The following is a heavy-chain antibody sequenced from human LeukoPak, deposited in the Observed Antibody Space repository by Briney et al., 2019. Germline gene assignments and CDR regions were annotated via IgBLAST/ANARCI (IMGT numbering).Heavy chain of an antibody. D-gene: IGHD6-6*01. J-gene: IGHJ4*02. CDR2: IIPIFGTA. Sequence: SVRVSCTASGGTFSSYAISWVRQAPGQGLEWMGGIIPIFGTANYAQKFQGRVTITADESTSTAYMELSSLRSEDTAVYYCAREGEYSSSAHYFDYWGQGTLVTVSS. V-gene: IGHV1-69*13. CDR3: AREGEYSSSAHYFDY. CDR1: GGTFSSYA.